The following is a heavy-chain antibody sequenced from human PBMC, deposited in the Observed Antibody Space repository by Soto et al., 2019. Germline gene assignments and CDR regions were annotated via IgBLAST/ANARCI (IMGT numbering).Heavy chain of an antibody. CDR2: INHSGIT. CDR3: ARSLPLVLYLRYFAY. V-gene: IGHV4-34*01. J-gene: IGHJ4*02. D-gene: IGHD2-8*01. Sequence: QVQLQQWGAGLLKPSETLSLTCAVYGGSFSGYYWRWIRQPPGKGLEWIGEINHSGITNYNPSLKRRVTISVDTHKNQCSLQLSSVTADDTAVYYCARSLPLVLYLRYFAYWGQGTLVTVSS. CDR1: GGSFSGYY.